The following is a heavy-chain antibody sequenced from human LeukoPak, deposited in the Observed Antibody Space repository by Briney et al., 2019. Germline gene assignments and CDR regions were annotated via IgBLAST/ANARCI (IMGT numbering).Heavy chain of an antibody. D-gene: IGHD6-13*01. CDR3: ARDRLGYSSSWYSSYYYYGMDV. CDR1: GFTFSDYY. J-gene: IGHJ6*02. Sequence: GGSLRLSCAASGFTFSDYYMSWIRQAPGKGLEWVSYISSSGSTMYYADSVKGRFTISRDNAKNSLYLQMNSLRAEDTAVYYCARDRLGYSSSWYSSYYYYGMDVWGQGTTVTVSS. V-gene: IGHV3-11*01. CDR2: ISSSGSTM.